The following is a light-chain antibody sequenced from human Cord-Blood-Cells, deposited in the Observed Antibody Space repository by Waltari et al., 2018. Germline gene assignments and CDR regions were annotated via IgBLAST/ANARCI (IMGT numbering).Light chain of an antibody. Sequence: IQMTQSPSSLSAAVGDRVTITCRASQSISSYLNWYQQKPGKAPKLLIYAASSLQSGVPLRFSGSGSGTDFTLTISSLQPEDFATYYCQQSYSTPQLTFGGGTKVEMK. CDR2: AAS. CDR3: QQSYSTPQLT. CDR1: QSISSY. V-gene: IGKV1-39*01. J-gene: IGKJ4*01.